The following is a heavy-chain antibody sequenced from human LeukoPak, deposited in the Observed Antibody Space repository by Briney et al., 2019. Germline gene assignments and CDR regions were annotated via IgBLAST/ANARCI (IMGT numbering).Heavy chain of an antibody. CDR3: ARGGLHWDSADPFDY. CDR1: GYTFTSYA. V-gene: IGHV1-3*01. J-gene: IGHJ4*02. Sequence: GASVKVSCKASGYTFTSYAMHWVRQAPGQRLEWMGWINAGNGNTKYSQKFQGRVTITRDTSASTAYMELSSLRSEDTAVYYCARGGLHWDSADPFDYWGQGTLVTVSS. CDR2: INAGNGNT. D-gene: IGHD1-26*01.